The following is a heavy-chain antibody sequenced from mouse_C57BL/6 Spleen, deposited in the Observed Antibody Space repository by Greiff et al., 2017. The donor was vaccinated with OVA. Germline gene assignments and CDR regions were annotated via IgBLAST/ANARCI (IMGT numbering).Heavy chain of an antibody. CDR1: GYTFTEYT. D-gene: IGHD2-5*01. J-gene: IGHJ4*01. Sequence: VKLQESGAELVKPGASVKLSCKASGYTFTEYTIHWIKQRSGQGLEWIGWFYPGSGSIKYNEKFKDKAKLTAAKSSSTVYMELSSLTSEDSAVYFCARHEDRYYSNDYAMDYWGQGTSVTVSS. CDR3: ARHEDRYYSNDYAMDY. V-gene: IGHV1-62-2*01. CDR2: FYPGSGSI.